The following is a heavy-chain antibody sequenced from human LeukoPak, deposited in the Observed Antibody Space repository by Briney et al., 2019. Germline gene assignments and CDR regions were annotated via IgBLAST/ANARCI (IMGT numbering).Heavy chain of an antibody. CDR3: AREGYSSSWLNWFDP. D-gene: IGHD6-13*01. CDR2: IYYSGST. V-gene: IGHV4-59*01. Sequence: KSSETLPLTCTVSGGSISSYYWSWIRQPPGKGLEWIGYIYYSGSTNYNPSLKSRVTISVDTSKNQFSLKLSSVTAADTAVYYCAREGYSSSWLNWFDPWGQGTLVTVSS. CDR1: GGSISSYY. J-gene: IGHJ5*02.